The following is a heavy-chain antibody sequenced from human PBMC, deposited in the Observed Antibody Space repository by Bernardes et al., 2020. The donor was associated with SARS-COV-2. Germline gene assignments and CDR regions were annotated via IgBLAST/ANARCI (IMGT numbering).Heavy chain of an antibody. V-gene: IGHV3-15*01. CDR3: TTGSGGWWYYYYYMDV. CDR1: GFTFSNAW. CDR2: SKSKTDGGTT. Sequence: GGSLRLSCAASGFTFSNAWMSWVRQAPGKGLEWVGRSKSKTDGGTTDYAAPVKGRFTISRDDSKNTLYLQMNSLKTEDTAVYYCTTGSGGWWYYYYYMDVWGKGTTVTVSS. J-gene: IGHJ6*03. D-gene: IGHD2-15*01.